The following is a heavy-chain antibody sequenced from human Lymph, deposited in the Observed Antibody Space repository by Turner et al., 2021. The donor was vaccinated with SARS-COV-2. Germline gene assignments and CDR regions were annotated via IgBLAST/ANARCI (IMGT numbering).Heavy chain of an antibody. CDR2: ISGGGSST. Sequence: EVQLLESGGGLVQPGGSLRHSRAASGFTFSSNAMSWVRQAPGKGLEWVAAISGGGSSTYYAYAVKGRFTITKNNSKNTLYLQMNSLRAEDTALYYCANLYSSSSAGDPWGQGTLVTVSS. CDR1: GFTFSSNA. CDR3: ANLYSSSSAGDP. J-gene: IGHJ5*02. V-gene: IGHV3-23*01. D-gene: IGHD6-6*01.